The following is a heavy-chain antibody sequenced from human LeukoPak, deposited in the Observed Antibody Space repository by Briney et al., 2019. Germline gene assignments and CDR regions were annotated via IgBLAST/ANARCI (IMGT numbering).Heavy chain of an antibody. D-gene: IGHD4-23*01. Sequence: SETLSLTCTVSGDSITGYWWSWIRQPPGKGLEWIGHISHSGATNYSPSLKGRLTILVDTSKNQFTLALSSVTAADTAVYYCARHLRYGGNAIFDYWGQGTLVTVSP. CDR1: GDSITGYW. J-gene: IGHJ4*02. CDR3: ARHLRYGGNAIFDY. CDR2: ISHSGAT. V-gene: IGHV4-59*08.